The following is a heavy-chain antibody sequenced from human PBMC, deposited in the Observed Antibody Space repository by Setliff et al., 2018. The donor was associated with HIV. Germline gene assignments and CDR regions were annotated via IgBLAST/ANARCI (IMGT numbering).Heavy chain of an antibody. CDR2: IIPISGTA. D-gene: IGHD2-2*01. Sequence: SVKVSCKASGGTFSNYSMSWVRQAPGQGLEWMGGIIPISGTANYAQKFQGRVTITTDESTSTAYMELSGLRSEDTAVYYCARDFGGYCSSMSCPGLFDPWGQGTLVTSPQ. CDR1: GGTFSNYS. CDR3: ARDFGGYCSSMSCPGLFDP. V-gene: IGHV1-69*05. J-gene: IGHJ5*02.